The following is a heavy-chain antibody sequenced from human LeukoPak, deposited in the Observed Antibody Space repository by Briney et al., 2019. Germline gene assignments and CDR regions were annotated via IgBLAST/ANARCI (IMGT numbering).Heavy chain of an antibody. CDR1: GGSFSGYY. J-gene: IGHJ6*02. Sequence: SETLSLTCAVYGGSFSGYYWSWIRQPPGKGLEWIEEINHSGSTNYNPSLKSRVTISVDTSKNQFSLKLSSVTAADTAVYYCARGQYSSGWYGYYGMDVWGQGTTVTVSS. CDR2: INHSGST. V-gene: IGHV4-34*01. CDR3: ARGQYSSGWYGYYGMDV. D-gene: IGHD6-19*01.